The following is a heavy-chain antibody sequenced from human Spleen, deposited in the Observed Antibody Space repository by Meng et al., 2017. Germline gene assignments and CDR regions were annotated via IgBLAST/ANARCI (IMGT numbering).Heavy chain of an antibody. V-gene: IGHV4-34*09. J-gene: IGHJ4*02. CDR3: ARGPTTMAHDFDY. CDR1: GGSFSDYY. Sequence: QGQLQESGPGLVKPSQTLSLTCVVSGGSFSDYYWSWIRQPPGKGLEWIGEFNHSGSTNYNPSLESRATISVDMSQNNLSLKLSSVTAADSAVYYCARGPTTMAHDFDYWGQGTLVTVSS. CDR2: FNHSGST. D-gene: IGHD4-11*01.